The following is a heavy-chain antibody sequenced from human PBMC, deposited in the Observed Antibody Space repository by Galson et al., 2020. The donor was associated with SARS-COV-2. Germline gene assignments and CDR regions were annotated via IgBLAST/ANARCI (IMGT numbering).Heavy chain of an antibody. J-gene: IGHJ4*02. V-gene: IGHV1-69*04. CDR2: IIPILGIA. CDR1: GGTFSSYA. Sequence: ASVKVSCKASGGTFSSYAISWVRQAPGQGLEWMGRIIPILGIANYAQKFQGRVTITADKSTSTAYMELSSLRSEDTAVYYCHHCSGGSCYGGRFFFDYWGQGTLVTVSS. D-gene: IGHD2-15*01. CDR3: HHCSGGSCYGGRFFFDY.